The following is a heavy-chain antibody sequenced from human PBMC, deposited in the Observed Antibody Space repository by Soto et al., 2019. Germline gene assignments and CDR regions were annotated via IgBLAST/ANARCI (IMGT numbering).Heavy chain of an antibody. Sequence: GGSLRLSCAASGFTFSNAWMSWVRQAPGKGLEWVGRIKSKTDGGTTDYAAPVKGRFTISRDDSKNTLYLQMNSLKTEDTAVYYCTTDLKDCSGGSCTLFDYWGQGALVTVSS. J-gene: IGHJ4*02. V-gene: IGHV3-15*01. CDR3: TTDLKDCSGGSCTLFDY. CDR2: IKSKTDGGTT. CDR1: GFTFSNAW. D-gene: IGHD2-15*01.